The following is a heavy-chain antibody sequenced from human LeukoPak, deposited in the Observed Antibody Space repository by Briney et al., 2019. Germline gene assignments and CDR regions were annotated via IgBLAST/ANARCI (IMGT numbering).Heavy chain of an antibody. Sequence: GGSLRLSXAASGFTFSSYAMSWVRQAPGKGLEWVSAISGSGGSTYYADSVKGRFTISRDNSKNTLYLQMNSLRAEDTAVYYCAKESTGSYYYDSSGYPNPYYFDYWGQGTLVTVSS. D-gene: IGHD3-22*01. CDR3: AKESTGSYYYDSSGYPNPYYFDY. J-gene: IGHJ4*02. CDR1: GFTFSSYA. CDR2: ISGSGGST. V-gene: IGHV3-23*01.